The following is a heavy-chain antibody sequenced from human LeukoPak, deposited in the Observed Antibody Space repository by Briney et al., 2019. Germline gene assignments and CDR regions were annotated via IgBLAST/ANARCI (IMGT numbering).Heavy chain of an antibody. D-gene: IGHD3-3*01. CDR2: ISSNGGST. V-gene: IGHV3-64*01. CDR1: AFTFSNYA. CDR3: ANDYDMDV. J-gene: IGHJ6*02. Sequence: GGSLRLSCAASAFTFSNYAMHWVRQAPGKGLKYVAAISSNGGSTYYENSVKGRFTISRDNSKNTLYLQMNSLRAEDTAVYYCANDYDMDVWGQGTTVTVSS.